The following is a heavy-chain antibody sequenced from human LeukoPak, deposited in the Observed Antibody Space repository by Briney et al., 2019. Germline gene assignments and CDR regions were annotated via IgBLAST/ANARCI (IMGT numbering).Heavy chain of an antibody. D-gene: IGHD3-22*01. V-gene: IGHV4-4*08. CDR2: IYSNGIT. CDR3: ARRAYYDSSGYHPTSGYFDL. J-gene: IGHJ2*01. Sequence: SETLSLTCSVSGGSMFSYYWNWIRQPPGKGLEGIGYIYSNGITKYSPSLRSRGTISFATSRNQFSLRLTSVTAADTAIYYCARRAYYDSSGYHPTSGYFDLWGRGTLVTVSS. CDR1: GGSMFSYY.